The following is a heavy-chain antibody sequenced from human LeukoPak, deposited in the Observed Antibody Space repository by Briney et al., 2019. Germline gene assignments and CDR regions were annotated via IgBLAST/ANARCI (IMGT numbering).Heavy chain of an antibody. CDR2: IIPIFGTA. J-gene: IGHJ4*02. D-gene: IGHD5-18*01. Sequence: SVKVSCKASGGTFSSYAISWVRQAPGQGLESMGRIIPIFGTANYAQKFQGRVTITTDESTSTAYMELSSLRSEDTAVYYCARSYGYSYGAFDYWGQGTLVTVSS. CDR1: GGTFSSYA. V-gene: IGHV1-69*05. CDR3: ARSYGYSYGAFDY.